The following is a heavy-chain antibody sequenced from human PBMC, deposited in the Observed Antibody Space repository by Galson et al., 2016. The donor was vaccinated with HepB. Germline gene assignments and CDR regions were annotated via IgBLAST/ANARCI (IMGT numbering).Heavy chain of an antibody. CDR3: VKEGQWLVLGYYYEMDV. D-gene: IGHD6-19*01. V-gene: IGHV3-64D*06. CDR2: ISSNGRNT. J-gene: IGHJ6*02. CDR1: GFTFSNSA. Sequence: SLRLSCAASGFTFSNSAMHWVRQAPGKGLEHVSAISSNGRNTYYADSAKGRFTISRDNSRKTLYLQMSSLRAEDTAVCYCVKEGQWLVLGYYYEMDVWGPGTTVTVSS.